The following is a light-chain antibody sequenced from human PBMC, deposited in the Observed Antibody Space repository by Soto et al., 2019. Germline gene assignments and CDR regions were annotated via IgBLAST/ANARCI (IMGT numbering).Light chain of an antibody. Sequence: EIVLTQSPGTLSLSPGERATLACRASQSVRSNYLAGYQQKPGQAPRLLIYGASSRATGIPDRFSGSGSGTDFTLTISRLEPEDLAVYYCQQYHTSPLMFGQGTKVEIK. V-gene: IGKV3-20*01. CDR2: GAS. J-gene: IGKJ1*01. CDR1: QSVRSNY. CDR3: QQYHTSPLM.